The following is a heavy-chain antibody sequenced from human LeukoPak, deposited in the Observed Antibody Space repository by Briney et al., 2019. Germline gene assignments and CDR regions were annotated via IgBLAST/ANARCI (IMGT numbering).Heavy chain of an antibody. V-gene: IGHV3-21*04. CDR1: GFTFTNYN. Sequence: GGSLRLSCVDSGFTFTNYNMNWVRQAPGKAMEWVSSITSSGTYTFYADSVKGRFTISRDNSKNTLYLQMNSLRAEDTAVYYCAKVPYYYDSSGSRDYYFDYWGQGTLVTVSS. J-gene: IGHJ4*02. CDR2: ITSSGTYT. D-gene: IGHD3-22*01. CDR3: AKVPYYYDSSGSRDYYFDY.